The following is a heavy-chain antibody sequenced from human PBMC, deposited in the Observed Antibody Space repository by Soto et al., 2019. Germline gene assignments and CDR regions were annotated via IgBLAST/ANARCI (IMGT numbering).Heavy chain of an antibody. D-gene: IGHD3-16*01. V-gene: IGHV3-21*01. Sequence: VGSLRLSSADSGFNFSGYSMKWVRQAPGKGLEWVSSISSSSSYIYYADSVKGRFTISRDNAKNSLYLQMNRLRGEDTAVYYCASDDRGTFDYWGQGTLVTGSS. J-gene: IGHJ4*02. CDR2: ISSSSSYI. CDR1: GFNFSGYS. CDR3: ASDDRGTFDY.